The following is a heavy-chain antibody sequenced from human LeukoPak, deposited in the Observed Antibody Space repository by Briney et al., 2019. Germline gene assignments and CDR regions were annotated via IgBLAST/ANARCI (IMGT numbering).Heavy chain of an antibody. D-gene: IGHD4-17*01. J-gene: IGHJ4*02. CDR1: GFTFSLYW. CDR3: AKRLYGDDGPYFDY. V-gene: IGHV3-7*01. CDR2: IKEDGGEK. Sequence: GGSLRLSCAASGFTFSLYWMTWVRQAPGKGLEWVASIKEDGGEKYYVDSVKGRFTISRDNAKNSVYLQMNSLRDEDTAVYYCAKRLYGDDGPYFDYWGQGTLVTVSS.